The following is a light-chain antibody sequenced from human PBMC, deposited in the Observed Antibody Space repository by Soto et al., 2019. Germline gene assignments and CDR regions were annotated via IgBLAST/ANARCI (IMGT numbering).Light chain of an antibody. CDR2: SNN. CDR1: SSNIGSNT. V-gene: IGLV1-44*01. CDR3: AACDDSLEVV. J-gene: IGLJ2*01. Sequence: QSALTQPPSASGTPGQRVTISCSGSSSNIGSNTVNWYQQLPGTAPTLLIYSNNQRPSGVPDRFSGSKSGTSASLAISGLQSEDEADYYCAACDDSLEVVFGGGTKVTVL.